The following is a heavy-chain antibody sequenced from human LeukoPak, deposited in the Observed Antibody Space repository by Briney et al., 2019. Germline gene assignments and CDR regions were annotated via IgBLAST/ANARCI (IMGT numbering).Heavy chain of an antibody. CDR2: IIPIFGTA. J-gene: IGHJ4*02. CDR1: GGTFSSYA. CDR3: ARDIGGTSSSWYTIFDY. V-gene: IGHV1-69*06. Sequence: GASVKVSCKASGGTFSSYAISWVRQAPGQGLEWMGGIIPIFGTANYAQKFQGRVTITADKSTSTAYMELSSLRSEDTAVYYCARDIGGTSSSWYTIFDYWGQGTLVTVSS. D-gene: IGHD6-13*01.